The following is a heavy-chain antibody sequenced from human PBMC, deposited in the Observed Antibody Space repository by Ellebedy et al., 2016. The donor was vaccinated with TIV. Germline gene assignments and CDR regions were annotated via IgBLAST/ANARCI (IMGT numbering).Heavy chain of an antibody. Sequence: GESLKISXAASGFTFSSYGMHWVRQAPGKGLEWVAVIWCDGSNKYYADSVKGRFTISRDNSKNTLYLQMNSLRAEDTAVYYCARDYGYCSSTSCYYYYYGMDVWGQGTTVTVSS. CDR1: GFTFSSYG. CDR2: IWCDGSNK. D-gene: IGHD2-2*01. J-gene: IGHJ6*02. V-gene: IGHV3-33*01. CDR3: ARDYGYCSSTSCYYYYYGMDV.